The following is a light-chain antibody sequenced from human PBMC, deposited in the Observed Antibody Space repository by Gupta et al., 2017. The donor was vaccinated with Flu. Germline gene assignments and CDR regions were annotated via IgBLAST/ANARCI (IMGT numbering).Light chain of an antibody. CDR1: QSISTW. CDR2: KAS. Sequence: SPSPLSASVGDRVTITCRASQSISTWLAWYQQKPGKAPKLLIYKASNLESGVPSRFSGTGSGTEFTLTISSLQPDDFATYYCQQYNSYWTFGQGPKVEIK. J-gene: IGKJ1*01. V-gene: IGKV1-5*03. CDR3: QQYNSYWT.